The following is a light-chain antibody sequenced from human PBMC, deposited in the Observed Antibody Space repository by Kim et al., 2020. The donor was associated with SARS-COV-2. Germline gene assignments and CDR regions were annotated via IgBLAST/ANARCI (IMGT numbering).Light chain of an antibody. J-gene: IGKJ2*03. CDR2: VGS. CDR3: RQARETPYS. V-gene: IGKV2-28*01. Sequence: EQASNTCRYSQSLLHSNGYNYLEWYREKTGQAPQLLIYVGSKRAYGVPDRLSGSGSGTDFTLIISRVEGEDVGVYYCRQARETPYSCGQGTKLEI. CDR1: QSLLHSNGYNY.